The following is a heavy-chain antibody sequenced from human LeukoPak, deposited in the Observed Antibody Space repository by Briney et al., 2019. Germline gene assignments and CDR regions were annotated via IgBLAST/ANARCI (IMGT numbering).Heavy chain of an antibody. CDR3: ARDLVPIVGHYYMDV. CDR1: GFTFSSYG. J-gene: IGHJ6*03. D-gene: IGHD2-21*01. V-gene: IGHV3-7*01. CDR2: IKKDGSEK. Sequence: GGSLRLSCAASGFTFSSYGMHWVRQAPGKGLEWVANIKKDGSEKYYVDSVKGRFTISRDNAKNSLYLQMNSLRAGDTAVYFCARDLVPIVGHYYMDVWGKGTTVTVSS.